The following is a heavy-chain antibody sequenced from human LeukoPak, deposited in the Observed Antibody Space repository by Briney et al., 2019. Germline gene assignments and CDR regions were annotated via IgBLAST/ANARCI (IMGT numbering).Heavy chain of an antibody. J-gene: IGHJ4*02. Sequence: GGSLRLSCAASGFTFSSYSMNWVRQAPGKGLEWVSSISSSSSYIYYADSVKGRFTISRDNAKNSLYLQMNSLRAEDTAVYYCASLDGDYNQMGYWGQGTLVTVSS. V-gene: IGHV3-21*01. CDR2: ISSSSSYI. D-gene: IGHD4-17*01. CDR3: ASLDGDYNQMGY. CDR1: GFTFSSYS.